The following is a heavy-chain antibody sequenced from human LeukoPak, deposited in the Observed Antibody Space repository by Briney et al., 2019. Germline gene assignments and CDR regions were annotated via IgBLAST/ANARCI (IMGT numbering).Heavy chain of an antibody. CDR1: GGSFSGYY. V-gene: IGHV4-34*01. Sequence: SETLSLTCAVYGGSFSGYYWSWIRQPPGKGLEWVGEINHSGSTNYNPSLKSRVTISVDTSKNQFSLKLSSVTAAGTAVYYCARRYGSGSSGTFDYWGQGTLVTVSS. J-gene: IGHJ4*02. D-gene: IGHD3-10*01. CDR3: ARRYGSGSSGTFDY. CDR2: INHSGST.